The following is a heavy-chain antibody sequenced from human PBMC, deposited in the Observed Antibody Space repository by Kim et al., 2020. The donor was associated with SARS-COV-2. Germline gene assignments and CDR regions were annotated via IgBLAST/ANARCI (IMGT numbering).Heavy chain of an antibody. J-gene: IGHJ6*02. Sequence: GGSLRLSCAASGFTFSSYGMHWVRQAPGKGLEWVAVISYDGSNKYYADSVKGRFTISRDNSKNTLYLQMNSLRAEDTAVYYCAKEIWFGEWHYYYGMDVWGQGTTVTVSS. CDR3: AKEIWFGEWHYYYGMDV. CDR1: GFTFSSYG. D-gene: IGHD3-10*01. CDR2: ISYDGSNK. V-gene: IGHV3-30*18.